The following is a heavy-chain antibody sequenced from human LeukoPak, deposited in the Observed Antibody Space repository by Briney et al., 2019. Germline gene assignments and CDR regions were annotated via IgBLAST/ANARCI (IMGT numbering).Heavy chain of an antibody. CDR3: ARDPQYYYDSSGVGDAFDI. J-gene: IGHJ3*02. Sequence: SETLSLTCAVYGGSFSGYYWSWIRQPPGKGLEWIGEINHSGSTNYNPSLKSRVTISVDTSKNQFSLKLSSVTAADTAVYYCARDPQYYYDSSGVGDAFDIWGQGTMVTVSS. V-gene: IGHV4-34*01. CDR1: GGSFSGYY. D-gene: IGHD3-22*01. CDR2: INHSGST.